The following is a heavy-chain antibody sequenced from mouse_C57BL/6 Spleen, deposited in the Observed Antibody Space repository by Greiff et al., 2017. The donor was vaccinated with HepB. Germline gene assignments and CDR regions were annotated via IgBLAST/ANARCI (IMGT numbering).Heavy chain of an antibody. Sequence: QVQLQQPGTELVKPGASVKLSCKASGYTFTSYWMHWVKQRPGQGLEWIGNINPSNGGTNYNEKFKSKATLTVDKSSSTAYMQLSSLTSEDSAVYYCAREALYYSNYLAWFAYWGQGTLVTVSA. V-gene: IGHV1-53*01. D-gene: IGHD2-5*01. J-gene: IGHJ3*01. CDR3: AREALYYSNYLAWFAY. CDR2: INPSNGGT. CDR1: GYTFTSYW.